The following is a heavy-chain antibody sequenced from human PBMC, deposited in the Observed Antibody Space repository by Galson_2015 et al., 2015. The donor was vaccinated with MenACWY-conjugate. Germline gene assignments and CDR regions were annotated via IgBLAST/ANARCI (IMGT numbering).Heavy chain of an antibody. D-gene: IGHD3-22*01. CDR3: AKGANYYDSSGKRYDASDI. V-gene: IGHV3-23*01. Sequence: SLRLSCAASGFTFSKCVMSWVRQAPGKGLEWVSGISGSGGDIDYADSVKGRFTISRDNSKNTVYLQMNSLRAEDTAVYHCAKGANYYDSSGKRYDASDIWGQGTMVTVSS. CDR2: ISGSGGDI. CDR1: GFTFSKCV. J-gene: IGHJ3*02.